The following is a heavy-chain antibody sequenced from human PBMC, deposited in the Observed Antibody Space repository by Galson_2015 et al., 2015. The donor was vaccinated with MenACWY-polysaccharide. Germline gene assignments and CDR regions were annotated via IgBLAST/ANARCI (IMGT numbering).Heavy chain of an antibody. V-gene: IGHV3-23*01. D-gene: IGHD3-3*01. J-gene: IGHJ6*02. CDR2: ISGSGGST. Sequence: SLRLSCAASGFTFSSYAMSWVRQAPGQGLEWVSAISGSGGSTYYADSVKGRFTISRDNSKNTLYLQMNGLRAEDTAIYYCAKDTGNDFWSGFYWYRYYHGMDVWGQGTTVIVSS. CDR3: AKDTGNDFWSGFYWYRYYHGMDV. CDR1: GFTFSSYA.